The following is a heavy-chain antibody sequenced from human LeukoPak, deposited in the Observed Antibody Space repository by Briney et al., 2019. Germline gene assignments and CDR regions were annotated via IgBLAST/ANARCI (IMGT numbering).Heavy chain of an antibody. Sequence: SETLSLTCTVSGGSISHYYWSWIRQPPEKGLEWIGYTYYGGSTKFNPSLKSRVAISVDTSKKQFSLNLTSVTAADTAVYYCARGPSLTSIGGPWGQGTLVTVSA. D-gene: IGHD6-6*01. V-gene: IGHV4-59*01. CDR2: TYYGGST. CDR3: ARGPSLTSIGGP. J-gene: IGHJ5*02. CDR1: GGSISHYY.